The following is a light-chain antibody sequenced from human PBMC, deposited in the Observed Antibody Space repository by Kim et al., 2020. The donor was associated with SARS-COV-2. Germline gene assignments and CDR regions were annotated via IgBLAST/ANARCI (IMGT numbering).Light chain of an antibody. CDR2: DAS. Sequence: DIQMTQSPSSLSTSVGDRVTITCQASHHISNYLNWYQQKPGRAPKLLIYDASNLQTGVPSRFSGSGSGTDFAFTISSLQPEDIATYYCQHYHNLPYTFGQGTKLEI. CDR1: HHISNY. V-gene: IGKV1-33*01. J-gene: IGKJ2*01. CDR3: QHYHNLPYT.